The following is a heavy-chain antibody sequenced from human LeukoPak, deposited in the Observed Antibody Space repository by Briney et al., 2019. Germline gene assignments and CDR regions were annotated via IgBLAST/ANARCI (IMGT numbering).Heavy chain of an antibody. CDR3: ARCGSPMGLDYYYYMDV. CDR2: IYTSGST. CDR1: GGSISSYY. V-gene: IGHV4-4*07. J-gene: IGHJ6*03. D-gene: IGHD3-16*01. Sequence: KPSETLSLTCTVSGGSISSYYWSWIRQPAGKGLEWIGRIYTSGSTNYNPSLKSRVTISVDTSKNQFSLKLSSVTAADTAVYYCARCGSPMGLDYYYYMDVWGKGTTVTVSS.